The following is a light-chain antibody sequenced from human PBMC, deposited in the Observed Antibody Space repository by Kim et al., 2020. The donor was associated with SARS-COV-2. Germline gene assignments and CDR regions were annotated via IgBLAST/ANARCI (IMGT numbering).Light chain of an antibody. CDR2: MNN. Sequence: RSTIVCSASSCKVGSNYDSWSQQLPGPATTPHLYMNNQRPPGVPDRFSDSNSGTSATLAISGFRSEAEADYYCAAWDDSVSGPRVFGGGTQLTVL. V-gene: IGLV1-47*01. J-gene: IGLJ2*01. CDR3: AAWDDSVSGPRV. CDR1: SCKVGSNY.